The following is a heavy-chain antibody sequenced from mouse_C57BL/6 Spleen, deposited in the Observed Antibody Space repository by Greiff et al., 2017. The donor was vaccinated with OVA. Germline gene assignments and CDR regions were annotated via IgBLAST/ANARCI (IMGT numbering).Heavy chain of an antibody. D-gene: IGHD1-1*01. CDR2: ILPGSGST. V-gene: IGHV1-9*01. Sequence: VQRVESGAELMKPGASVKLSCKATGYTFTGYWIEWVKQRPGHGLEWIGEILPGSGSTNYNEKFKGKATFTADTSSNTAYMQLSSLTTEDSAIYYCARVYYYGSTHYYAMDYWGQGTSVTVSS. J-gene: IGHJ4*01. CDR3: ARVYYYGSTHYYAMDY. CDR1: GYTFTGYW.